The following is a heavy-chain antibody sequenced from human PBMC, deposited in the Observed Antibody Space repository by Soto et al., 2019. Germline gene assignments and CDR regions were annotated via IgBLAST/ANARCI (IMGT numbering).Heavy chain of an antibody. Sequence: QVQLVESGGGVVQPGRSLRLSCAASGFTFSSYGMHWVRQAPGKGLEWVAVISYDGSNKYYADSVKGRFTISRDNSKKTLYLQMNSLRAADTAVDYCAKSDLVLKGWGQGTLVTVSS. D-gene: IGHD2-8*01. CDR2: ISYDGSNK. J-gene: IGHJ4*02. CDR3: AKSDLVLKG. V-gene: IGHV3-30*18. CDR1: GFTFSSYG.